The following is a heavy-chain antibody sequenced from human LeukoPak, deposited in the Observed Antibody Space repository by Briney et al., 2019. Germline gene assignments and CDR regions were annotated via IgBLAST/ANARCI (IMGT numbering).Heavy chain of an antibody. CDR3: ARSNNGGWEYCDY. CDR2: IWYDGSNK. J-gene: IGHJ4*02. D-gene: IGHD1-26*01. Sequence: PGGSLRLSCAASGFSFSNYGMHWVRQAPGKGLEWVAVIWYDGSNKYYADSVKGRFTISRDNSKNTLYVQMSSLRAEDTAVYHCARSNNGGWEYCDYWGQGSLVTVSS. V-gene: IGHV3-33*01. CDR1: GFSFSNYG.